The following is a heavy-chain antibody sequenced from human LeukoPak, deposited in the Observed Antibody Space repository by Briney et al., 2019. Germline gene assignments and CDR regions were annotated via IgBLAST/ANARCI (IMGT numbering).Heavy chain of an antibody. V-gene: IGHV3-74*01. D-gene: IGHD2/OR15-2a*01. CDR2: INSDGSWT. CDR3: VSFYETY. Sequence: GGSLRLSCAASGNYWMHWVRQAPGKGLVWVSHINSDGSWTSYVDSVKGRFTISKDNAKNTVYLQMNSLRAEDTAVYYCVSFYETYWGRGTLVTVSS. CDR1: GNYW. J-gene: IGHJ4*02.